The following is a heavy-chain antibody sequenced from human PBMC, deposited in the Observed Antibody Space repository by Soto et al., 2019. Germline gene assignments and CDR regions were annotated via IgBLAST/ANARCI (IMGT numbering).Heavy chain of an antibody. J-gene: IGHJ3*02. CDR2: ISGSGGST. CDR1: GFTFSSYA. V-gene: IGHV3-23*01. D-gene: IGHD2-2*01. Sequence: GGSLRLSCAASGFTFSSYAMSWVRQAPGKGLEWVSAISGSGGSTYYADSVKGRFTISRDNSKNTLYLQMNSLRAEDTAVYYCAKLGYCSSTSCRKGGAFDIWGQGTMVTVSS. CDR3: AKLGYCSSTSCRKGGAFDI.